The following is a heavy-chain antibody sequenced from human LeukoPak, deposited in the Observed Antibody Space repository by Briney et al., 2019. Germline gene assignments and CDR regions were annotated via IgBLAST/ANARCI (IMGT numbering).Heavy chain of an antibody. CDR3: ARGARPWDY. CDR1: GFTFSSYA. V-gene: IGHV3-30-3*01. Sequence: GRSLRLSCAASGFTFSSYAMHWVRQAPGKGLEWVAVISYDGSNKYYADSVKGRFTISRDNSKNTLYLQMNSLRAEDTAVYYCARGARPWDYWGQGILVTVSS. J-gene: IGHJ4*02. CDR2: ISYDGSNK.